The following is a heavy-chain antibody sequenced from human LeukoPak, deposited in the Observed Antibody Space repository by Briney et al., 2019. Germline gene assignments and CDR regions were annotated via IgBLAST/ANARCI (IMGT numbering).Heavy chain of an antibody. CDR3: ARKVYSSSWEFDY. CDR2: IKLDGSEK. CDR1: GFTFSNYW. V-gene: IGHV3-7*01. D-gene: IGHD6-13*01. Sequence: PGGSLRLSCAASGFTFSNYWMSWVRQAPGKGLEWVANIKLDGSEKYYVDSVKGRFTISRDNAKNSLYLQMNSLRAEDTAVYYCARKVYSSSWEFDYWGQGTLVTVSS. J-gene: IGHJ4*02.